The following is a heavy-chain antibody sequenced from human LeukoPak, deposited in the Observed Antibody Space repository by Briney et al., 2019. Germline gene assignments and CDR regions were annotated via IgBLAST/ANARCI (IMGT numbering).Heavy chain of an antibody. Sequence: ASVKVSCKASGYIFTGSYIHWVRQAPGQGLEWMGWINPNSGGTNRAQKFQGRVTLTGDTSTNTAYMELIRLNSNDTAVYYCPRALSSLRLYYFDSWGQGTLVTVSS. V-gene: IGHV1-2*02. CDR3: PRALSSLRLYYFDS. J-gene: IGHJ4*02. CDR2: INPNSGGT. D-gene: IGHD6-6*01. CDR1: GYIFTGSY.